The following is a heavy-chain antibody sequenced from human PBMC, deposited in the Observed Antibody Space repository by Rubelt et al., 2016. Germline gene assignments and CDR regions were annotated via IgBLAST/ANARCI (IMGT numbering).Heavy chain of an antibody. V-gene: IGHV4-39*07. D-gene: IGHD1-1*01. Sequence: QLHLQESGPGLVKPSEPLSLTCNVSGGSISSSIYYWGWIRQPPGKGLEWMGSIYHSGSTYYNPSRRSRVTISVATSKNQCSLKLSSVAAADAAVYYCARDPPNWNYDYWGQGTLGTVAS. J-gene: IGHJ4*02. CDR2: IYHSGST. CDR3: ARDPPNWNYDY. CDR1: GGSISSSIYY.